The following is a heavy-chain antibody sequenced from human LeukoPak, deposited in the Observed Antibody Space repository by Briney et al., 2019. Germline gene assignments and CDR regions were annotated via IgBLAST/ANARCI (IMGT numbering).Heavy chain of an antibody. Sequence: PGGSLRLSCAASGFTFSSYAMSWVRQAPGKGLEWVANIKQDGSEKYYVDSVKGRFTISRDNAKNSLYLQMNSLRAEDTAVYYCASRYYDSSGYDAFDIWGQGTMVTVSS. CDR3: ASRYYDSSGYDAFDI. V-gene: IGHV3-7*01. J-gene: IGHJ3*02. CDR2: IKQDGSEK. CDR1: GFTFSSYA. D-gene: IGHD3-22*01.